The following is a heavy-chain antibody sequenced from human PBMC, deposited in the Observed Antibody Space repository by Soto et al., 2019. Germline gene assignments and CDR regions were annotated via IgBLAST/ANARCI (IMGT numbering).Heavy chain of an antibody. CDR1: GGSISSYY. CDR3: ARDGLPGPHSFYYGMDV. J-gene: IGHJ6*02. CDR2: IYYRGST. V-gene: IGHV4-59*01. Sequence: QVQLQESGPGLVKPSETLSLTCTVSGGSISSYYWSWIRQPPGKGLEWIGYIYYRGSTNYNPSLKCRFPISLDTSQHQFSLKLSSLTAADTAVYYCARDGLPGPHSFYYGMDVWGQGTTVTVSS.